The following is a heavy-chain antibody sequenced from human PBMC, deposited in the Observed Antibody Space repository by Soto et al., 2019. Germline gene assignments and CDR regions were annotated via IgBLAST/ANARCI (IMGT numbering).Heavy chain of an antibody. CDR1: GGSISSGDYY. Sequence: PXETLSLTCTVSGGSISSGDYYWSWIRQPPGKGLEWIGYIYYSGSTYYNPSLKSRVTISVDTSKNQFSLKLSSVTAADTAVYYCARGRDYYGSGSYYNLDWFDPCGQGTLVTVSS. D-gene: IGHD3-10*01. J-gene: IGHJ5*02. CDR3: ARGRDYYGSGSYYNLDWFDP. CDR2: IYYSGST. V-gene: IGHV4-30-4*01.